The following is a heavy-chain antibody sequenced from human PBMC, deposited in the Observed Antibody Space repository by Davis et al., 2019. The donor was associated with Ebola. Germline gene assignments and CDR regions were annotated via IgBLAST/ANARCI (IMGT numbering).Heavy chain of an antibody. CDR3: AKGRGPYRRGDAFDI. Sequence: GESLKISCKGSGYSFTSYWIAWVRQMPGKGLEWMGIIYPGDSDIRYSPSFQGQVTIPADKSISTVYLQWSSLKASDTAMYFCAKGRGPYRRGDAFDIWGRGTMVTVSS. J-gene: IGHJ3*02. CDR2: IYPGDSDI. D-gene: IGHD1-26*01. V-gene: IGHV5-51*01. CDR1: GYSFTSYW.